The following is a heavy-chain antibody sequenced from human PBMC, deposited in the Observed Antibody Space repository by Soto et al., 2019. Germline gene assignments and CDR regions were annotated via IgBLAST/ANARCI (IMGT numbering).Heavy chain of an antibody. J-gene: IGHJ6*02. V-gene: IGHV1-69*01. CDR2: IIPIFGTA. CDR3: AREWRSSPFDPLYCSSTRCYHYYGMDV. D-gene: IGHD2-2*01. Sequence: QVQLVQSGAEVKKPGSSVKVSCKASGGTFSSYAISWVRQAPGQGLEWMGGIIPIFGTANYAQKFQGRVTITADESTSTAYMELSSLRSEDTAVYYCAREWRSSPFDPLYCSSTRCYHYYGMDVWGQGTTVTVSS. CDR1: GGTFSSYA.